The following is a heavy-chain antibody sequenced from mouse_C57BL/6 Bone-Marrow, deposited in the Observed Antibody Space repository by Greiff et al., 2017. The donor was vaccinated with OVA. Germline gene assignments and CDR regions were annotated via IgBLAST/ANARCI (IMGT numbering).Heavy chain of an antibody. CDR1: GYTFTDHY. V-gene: IGHV1-76*01. Sequence: VHLVESGAEVVRPGASVKLSCKASGYTFTDHYLNWVKQRPGQGLEWIARIYPGSGNTYYNEKFKGKATLTAEKSSNTAYMQLSSLTSEDSAVYFCARDDGYFFEYWGQGTTLTVSS. CDR2: IYPGSGNT. J-gene: IGHJ2*01. CDR3: ARDDGYFFEY. D-gene: IGHD2-3*01.